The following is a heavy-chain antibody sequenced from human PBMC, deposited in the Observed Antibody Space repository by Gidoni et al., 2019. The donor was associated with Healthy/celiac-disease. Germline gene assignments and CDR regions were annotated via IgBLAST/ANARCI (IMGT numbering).Heavy chain of an antibody. CDR2: INAGNGNT. CDR3: ASGPTKWLRPYYYYYGMDV. V-gene: IGHV1-3*01. D-gene: IGHD5-12*01. CDR1: AYTFTSYA. J-gene: IGHJ6*02. Sequence: QVQLVQSGAEVKKPGASVKVSCKASAYTFTSYAMHWVRQAPGQRLEWMGWINAGNGNTKYSQKCQGRVTITRDTSASTAYMELSSLRSEDTAVYYCASGPTKWLRPYYYYYGMDVWGQGTTVTVSS.